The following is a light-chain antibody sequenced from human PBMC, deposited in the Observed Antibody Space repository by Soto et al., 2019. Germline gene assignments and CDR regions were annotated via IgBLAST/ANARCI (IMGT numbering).Light chain of an antibody. J-gene: IGKJ1*01. CDR3: QQYGRSPTT. Sequence: IVLTQSPATFSLSPGKRATLSCRASQNISSYLAWYQQKRGQAPRFLIYGASSRATGIPDRFSGSGSGADFTLTINRLEPEDFAVYYCQQYGRSPTTFGQGTKVDIK. V-gene: IGKV3-20*01. CDR1: QNISSY. CDR2: GAS.